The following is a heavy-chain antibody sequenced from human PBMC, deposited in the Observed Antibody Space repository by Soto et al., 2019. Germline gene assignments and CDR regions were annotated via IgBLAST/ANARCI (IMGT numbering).Heavy chain of an antibody. CDR2: IIPIVGTA. J-gene: IGHJ3*02. CDR1: GATFSSYA. CDR3: AREQVTITMIVVVSRAFDI. Sequence: ASVKVSWKASGATFSSYAISWVRQAPGQGLEWMGGIIPIVGTANYAQKFQGRVTITADKSTRTAYMELSRLRSEDTAVYYCAREQVTITMIVVVSRAFDIWGQGTMVTVSS. V-gene: IGHV1-69*06. D-gene: IGHD3-22*01.